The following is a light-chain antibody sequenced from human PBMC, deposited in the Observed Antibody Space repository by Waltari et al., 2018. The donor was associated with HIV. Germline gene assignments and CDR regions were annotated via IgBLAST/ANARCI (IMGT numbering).Light chain of an antibody. CDR1: NIGGKI. Sequence: SYALTQPPSVSVAPGQTPRITCGGDNIGGKIVHWSQQQPGQAPVLFICDDSDRPAGITERFSGSNSGNTATLTISRVEGGDEADYYCQVWVDSRDVAVIFGGGTKLTVL. CDR3: QVWVDSRDVAVI. J-gene: IGLJ2*01. CDR2: DDS. V-gene: IGLV3-21*02.